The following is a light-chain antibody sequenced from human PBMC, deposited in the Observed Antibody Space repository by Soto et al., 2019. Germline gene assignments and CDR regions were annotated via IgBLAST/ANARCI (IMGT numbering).Light chain of an antibody. Sequence: QPVLTQPPSVSEAPGQRVTISCTGSSSNIGAGYDVHWYQQLPGTAPKLLIYVNSNRPSGVPDRFSGSKSGTSASLAITRLQAEDEADYYCQSYDSSLSGVMFGGGTQLTVL. CDR2: VNS. J-gene: IGLJ3*02. CDR3: QSYDSSLSGVM. CDR1: SSNIGAGYD. V-gene: IGLV1-40*01.